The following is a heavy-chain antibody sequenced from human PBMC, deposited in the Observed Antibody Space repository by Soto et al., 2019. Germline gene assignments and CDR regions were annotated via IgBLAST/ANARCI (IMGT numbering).Heavy chain of an antibody. V-gene: IGHV1-18*01. Sequence: QVQLVQSGAEVKKPGASVKVSCKASGYTFTSYGISWVRQAPGQGLEWMGWISAYNGNTNYAQKLQGRVTMTTDTSTSTAYMELRSLRSDDTAVYYCVRDGALLENYYYYGMDVWGQGTTVTVSS. CDR3: VRDGALLENYYYYGMDV. J-gene: IGHJ6*02. D-gene: IGHD1-1*01. CDR2: ISAYNGNT. CDR1: GYTFTSYG.